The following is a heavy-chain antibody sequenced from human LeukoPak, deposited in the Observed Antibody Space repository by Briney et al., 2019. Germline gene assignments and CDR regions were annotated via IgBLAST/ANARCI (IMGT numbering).Heavy chain of an antibody. CDR2: IRQDGSEK. D-gene: IGHD2-15*01. CDR1: GFTFSSHW. V-gene: IGHV3-7*01. CDR3: TRDTPVVAAIGAH. J-gene: IGHJ4*02. Sequence: GGSLRLSCAASGFTFSSHWMSWVRQAPGKGLEWVAHIRQDGSEKYYLDSVKGRFTISRDNAKNSLYLQMNSLRAEDTAVYHCTRDTPVVAAIGAHWGQGTLVTVSS.